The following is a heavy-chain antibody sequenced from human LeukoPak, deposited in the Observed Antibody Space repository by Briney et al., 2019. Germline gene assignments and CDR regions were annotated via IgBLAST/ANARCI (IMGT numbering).Heavy chain of an antibody. CDR3: ARDGSYYDILTGYYNLYYYGMDV. J-gene: IGHJ6*02. CDR2: INQDGSEI. CDR1: GFTFSSHW. V-gene: IGHV3-7*01. D-gene: IGHD3-9*01. Sequence: QPGGSLRLSCAASGFTFSSHWMSWVRQPPGKGLEWVAHINQDGSEIYYVDSVKGRFTISRDNARNSLYLQMNSLRAEDTAVYYCARDGSYYDILTGYYNLYYYGMDVWGQGTTVTVSS.